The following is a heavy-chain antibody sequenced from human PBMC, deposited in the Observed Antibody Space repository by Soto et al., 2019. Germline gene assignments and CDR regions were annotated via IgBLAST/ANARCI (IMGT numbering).Heavy chain of an antibody. J-gene: IGHJ4*02. D-gene: IGHD2-21*01. CDR2: ISGSGGST. V-gene: IGHV3-23*01. Sequence: EVQLLESGGGLVQPGGSLRLSCAASGFTFSSYAMSWVRQAPGKGLEWVSAISGSGGSTYYADSVKGRFTISRDNSKNTLYLQMNSLRAEDTAVYYCAKCGRDGNAHRNYFDYWGQGTLVTVSS. CDR1: GFTFSSYA. CDR3: AKCGRDGNAHRNYFDY.